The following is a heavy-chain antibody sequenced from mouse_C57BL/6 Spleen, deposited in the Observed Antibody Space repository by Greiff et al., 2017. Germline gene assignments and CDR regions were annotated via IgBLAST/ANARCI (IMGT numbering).Heavy chain of an antibody. J-gene: IGHJ2*01. CDR3: ARAFDRNYFDY. CDR2: IHPNSGST. V-gene: IGHV1-64*01. D-gene: IGHD2-12*01. CDR1: GYTFTSYW. Sequence: QVQLQQPGAELVKPGASVKLSCKASGYTFTSYWMHWVKQRPGQGLEWIGMIHPNSGSTNYNEKFKSKATLTVDKASSTAYMQLSSLTSEYSAVYYCARAFDRNYFDYWGQGTTLTVSS.